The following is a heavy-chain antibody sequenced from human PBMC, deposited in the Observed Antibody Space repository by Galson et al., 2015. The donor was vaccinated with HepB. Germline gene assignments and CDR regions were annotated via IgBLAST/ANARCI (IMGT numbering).Heavy chain of an antibody. J-gene: IGHJ5*02. D-gene: IGHD3-10*01. CDR1: GFSFSNYD. Sequence: SLRLSCAASGFSFSNYDVHWVRQAPGKGLEWVALISYDGRKTYYADSVRGRFTISRDQSKSTLYLQMSRLRLADTAVYHCARGGTYYASGSYFPFDPWGQGTLVTVSS. CDR2: ISYDGRKT. V-gene: IGHV3-30*04. CDR3: ARGGTYYASGSYFPFDP.